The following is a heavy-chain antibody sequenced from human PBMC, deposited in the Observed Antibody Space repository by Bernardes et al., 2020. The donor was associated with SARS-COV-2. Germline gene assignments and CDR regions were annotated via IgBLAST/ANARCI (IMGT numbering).Heavy chain of an antibody. J-gene: IGHJ6*02. D-gene: IGHD3-16*01. CDR1: GYIFINYG. Sequence: ASVKVSCKASGYIFINYGITWVRQVPGQGLEWLGWISTYTGDTTYAEKPQGRITMTTDTSTTTVYMELRSLRSDDTAVYYCARGGVTSNMDVWGQGTTVTVSS. V-gene: IGHV1-18*01. CDR3: ARGGVTSNMDV. CDR2: ISTYTGDT.